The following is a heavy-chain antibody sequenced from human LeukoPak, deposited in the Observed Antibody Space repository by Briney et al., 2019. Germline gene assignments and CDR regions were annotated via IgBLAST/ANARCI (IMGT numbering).Heavy chain of an antibody. V-gene: IGHV3-30*18. D-gene: IGHD2-15*01. CDR3: AKDQGIGCSGGSCPGVY. CDR2: ISYDGSNK. Sequence: GGSLRLSCAASGFTFSSYGMHWIHQAPGKGLEWVAVISYDGSNKYYADSVKGRFTISRDNSKNTLYLQMNSLRAEDTAVYYCAKDQGIGCSGGSCPGVYWGQGTLVTVSS. J-gene: IGHJ4*02. CDR1: GFTFSSYG.